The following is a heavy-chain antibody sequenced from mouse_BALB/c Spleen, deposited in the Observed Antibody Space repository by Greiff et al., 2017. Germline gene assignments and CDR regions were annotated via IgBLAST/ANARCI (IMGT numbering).Heavy chain of an antibody. J-gene: IGHJ2*01. CDR2: ISYSGST. Sequence: DVQLQESGPGLVKPSQSLSLTCTVTGYSITSDYAWNWIRQFPGNKLEWMGYISYSGSTSYNPSLKSRISITRDTSKNQFFLQLNSVTTEDTATYYCARGGITFDYWGQGTTLTVSS. CDR3: ARGGITFDY. V-gene: IGHV3-2*02. D-gene: IGHD2-4*01. CDR1: GYSITSDYA.